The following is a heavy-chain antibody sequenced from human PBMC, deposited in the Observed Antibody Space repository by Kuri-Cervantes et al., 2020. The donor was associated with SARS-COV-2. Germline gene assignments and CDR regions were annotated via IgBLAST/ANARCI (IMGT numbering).Heavy chain of an antibody. CDR2: ISGSGGST. CDR1: GVTFSSYA. V-gene: IGHV3-23*01. J-gene: IGHJ6*02. D-gene: IGHD3-3*01. CDR3: AKDGHLTIFGVRLQGYYYYGMDV. Sequence: GGSLRLSCAASGVTFSSYAMSWVRQAPGKGLEWVSAISGSGGSTYYADSVKGRFTVSRDNSKNTLYLQMNSLRAEDTAVYYCAKDGHLTIFGVRLQGYYYYGMDVWGQGTTVTVSS.